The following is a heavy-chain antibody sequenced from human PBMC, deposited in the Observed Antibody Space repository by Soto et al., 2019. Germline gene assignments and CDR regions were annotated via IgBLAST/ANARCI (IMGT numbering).Heavy chain of an antibody. CDR3: ARRGDNYYGSGSYYTDYYYYGMDV. Sequence: PSETLSLTCTVSGGSISSSSYYWCWIRQPPGKGLEWIGSIYYSGSTYYNPSLKSRVTISVDTSKNQFSLKLSSVTAADTAVYYCARRGDNYYGSGSYYTDYYYYGMDVWGQGTTVTVSS. CDR1: GGSISSSSYY. J-gene: IGHJ6*02. V-gene: IGHV4-39*01. CDR2: IYYSGST. D-gene: IGHD3-10*01.